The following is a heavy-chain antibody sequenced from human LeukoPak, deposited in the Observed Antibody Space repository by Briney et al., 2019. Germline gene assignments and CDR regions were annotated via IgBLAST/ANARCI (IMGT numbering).Heavy chain of an antibody. D-gene: IGHD4-11*01. CDR3: ARSRLGYSNWFDP. CDR1: GYTFTGYY. Sequence: ASVKVSCKASGYTFTGYYMHWVRQAPGQGLEWMGWINPNSGGTNYAQKFQGRVTMTRDTSISTAYMELSRLRSDDTAVYYCARSRLGYSNWFDPWGQGTLVTVPS. CDR2: INPNSGGT. V-gene: IGHV1-2*02. J-gene: IGHJ5*02.